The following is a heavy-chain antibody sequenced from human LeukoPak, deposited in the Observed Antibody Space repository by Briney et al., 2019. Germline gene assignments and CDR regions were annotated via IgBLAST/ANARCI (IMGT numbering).Heavy chain of an antibody. V-gene: IGHV3-33*08. Sequence: GGSLRLSCAASGFTFSIYAMSWVRQAPGKGLEWVAVIWYDGSNKYYADSVKGRFTISRDNSKNTLYLQMNSLRAEDTAVYYCARDRKEDYGVDYWGQGTLVTVSS. D-gene: IGHD4-17*01. J-gene: IGHJ4*02. CDR2: IWYDGSNK. CDR1: GFTFSIYA. CDR3: ARDRKEDYGVDY.